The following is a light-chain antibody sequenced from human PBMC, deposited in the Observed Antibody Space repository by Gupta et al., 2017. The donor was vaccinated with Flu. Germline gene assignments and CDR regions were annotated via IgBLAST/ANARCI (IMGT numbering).Light chain of an antibody. J-gene: IGLJ2*01. Sequence: SYVLTQPPSVSVAPGQRARLTCGGDNIRSKSVHWYQQKPGQAPLLVMYDDSDRPSGIPERFSGSNPGKTATLSISRVEAGDEADYYCLVWDSGSDHLVFGGGNKLTVL. V-gene: IGLV3-21*02. CDR3: LVWDSGSDHLV. CDR2: DDS. CDR1: NIRSKS.